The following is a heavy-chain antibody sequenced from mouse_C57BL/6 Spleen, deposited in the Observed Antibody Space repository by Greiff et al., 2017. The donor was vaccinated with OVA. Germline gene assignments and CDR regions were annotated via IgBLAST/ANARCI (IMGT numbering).Heavy chain of an antibody. CDR1: GYTFTSYW. D-gene: IGHD6-1*01. J-gene: IGHJ2*02. CDR2: INPSNGGT. CDR3: AIASRHVRILDY. V-gene: IGHV1-53*01. Sequence: VQLQQPGTELVKPGASVKLSCKASGYTFTSYWMHWVKQRPGQGLEWIGNINPSNGGTNYNEKFKCKATLTVDKSSSTAYIQLSSLTSVDSAVYYCAIASRHVRILDYWGQGTSLTVSS.